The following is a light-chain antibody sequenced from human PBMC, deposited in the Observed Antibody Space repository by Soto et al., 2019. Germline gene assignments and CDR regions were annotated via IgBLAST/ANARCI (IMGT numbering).Light chain of an antibody. CDR1: SSDIGAYNY. J-gene: IGLJ2*01. V-gene: IGLV2-11*01. CDR2: DVS. CDR3: CSYAGSYPVV. Sequence: QSVLTQPRSVSGSPGQSVTISCTGTSSDIGAYNYVSWYQHYPGKAPKLMINDVSNRPSGVPDRFSGSKSGNTASLTISGLQAEDEADYYCCSYAGSYPVVFGGGTQLTVL.